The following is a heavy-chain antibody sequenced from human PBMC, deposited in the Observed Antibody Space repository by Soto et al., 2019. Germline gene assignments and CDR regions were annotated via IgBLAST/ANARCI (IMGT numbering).Heavy chain of an antibody. CDR3: AKGIFGVGS. CDR2: ISPSGDST. V-gene: IGHV3-23*01. Sequence: VQLLESGGGLVQPGGSLRLSCAASGFTFSSYGMTWVRQAPGKGLEWVSAISPSGDSTYYADSVKGRFTISRDNSKNTVYVPMNSLRAEDTAFYYCAKGIFGVGSWDQGTLVTVSS. D-gene: IGHD3-3*01. J-gene: IGHJ5*02. CDR1: GFTFSSYG.